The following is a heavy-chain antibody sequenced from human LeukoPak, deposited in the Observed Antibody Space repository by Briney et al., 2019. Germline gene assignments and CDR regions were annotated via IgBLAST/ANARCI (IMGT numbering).Heavy chain of an antibody. V-gene: IGHV3-48*03. CDR3: ARDRRGYSYDYFDY. D-gene: IGHD5-18*01. CDR1: GFTFSSYE. J-gene: IGHJ4*02. CDR2: ISSSGSII. Sequence: PGGSLRLSCAASGFTFSSYEMNWVRQAPGKGLEWVSYISSSGSIIYYADSVKGRFTISRDNAKNSLYLQMNSLRAEDTAVNYCARDRRGYSYDYFDYWGQGTLVTVSS.